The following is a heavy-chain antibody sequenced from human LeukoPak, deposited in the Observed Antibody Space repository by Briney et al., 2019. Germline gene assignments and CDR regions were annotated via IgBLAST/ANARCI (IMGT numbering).Heavy chain of an antibody. D-gene: IGHD4/OR15-4a*01. CDR3: ARRAGAYSHPYDY. CDR2: IYSGTI. V-gene: IGHV3-53*01. Sequence: KAGGSLRLSCVASGFIFNNYEMNWVRQAPGKGLEWVSFIYSGTIHYSDSVKGRFTISRDNSKNTLYLQMNSLRAEDTAVYYCARRAGAYSHPYDYWGQGTLVTVSS. J-gene: IGHJ4*02. CDR1: GFIFNNYE.